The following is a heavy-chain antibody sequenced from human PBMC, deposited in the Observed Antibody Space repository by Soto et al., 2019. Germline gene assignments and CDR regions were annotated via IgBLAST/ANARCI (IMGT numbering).Heavy chain of an antibody. Sequence: DVQLLESGGGLVQPGGSLRLSCAASGFSFSNYAMTWVRQAPGMGLEWVSIISGSGGTSNYADSVKGLFTISRDNSKNTLFLQMNNVRAADTALYYCAKGSRPALPSNAPPMNWFDPWGQGTLVTVSS. CDR2: ISGSGGTS. J-gene: IGHJ5*02. CDR1: GFSFSNYA. V-gene: IGHV3-23*01. D-gene: IGHD2-2*01. CDR3: AKGSRPALPSNAPPMNWFDP.